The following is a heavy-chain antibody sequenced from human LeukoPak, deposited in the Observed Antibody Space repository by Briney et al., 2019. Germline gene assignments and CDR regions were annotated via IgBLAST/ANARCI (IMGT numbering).Heavy chain of an antibody. Sequence: GESLKISCKGTGYSFTNYWIGWVRQMPGKGLEWMGIIYPGDSDTRYRPSFQGQVTISADKSISTAYLQWSSLKASDTAMYYCWRVEFGQWLVMDYWGQGTLVTVSS. V-gene: IGHV5-51*01. CDR2: IYPGDSDT. D-gene: IGHD6-19*01. J-gene: IGHJ4*02. CDR3: WRVEFGQWLVMDY. CDR1: GYSFTNYW.